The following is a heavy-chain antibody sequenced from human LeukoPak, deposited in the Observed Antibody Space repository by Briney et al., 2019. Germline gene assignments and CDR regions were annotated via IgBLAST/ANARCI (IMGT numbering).Heavy chain of an antibody. CDR2: IYYSGST. CDR3: ARRPLYEYGSYFDY. D-gene: IGHD5-12*01. V-gene: IGHV4-39*01. CDR1: GGSISSSSYY. Sequence: SETLSLTCTVSGGSISSSSYYWGWIRQPPGKGLEWIGSIYYSGSTYYNPSLKSRVTISVDTSKNQFSLKLSSVTAADTAVYYCARRPLYEYGSYFDYWGQGTLVTVS. J-gene: IGHJ4*02.